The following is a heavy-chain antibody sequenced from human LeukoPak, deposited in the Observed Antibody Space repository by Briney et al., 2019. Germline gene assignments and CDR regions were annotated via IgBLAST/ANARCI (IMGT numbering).Heavy chain of an antibody. V-gene: IGHV4-59*08. CDR1: GGSISDYY. J-gene: IGHJ3*02. D-gene: IGHD6-19*01. Sequence: SETLSLTCTVSGGSISDYYWSWIRQPPGKGLAWIGCIYYFGSTNYNPSLKSRLTISLDTSRNQFSLKLDSVTAADTAVYYCASRSGWYLYGGDAFDIWGQGTMVTVSS. CDR2: IYYFGST. CDR3: ASRSGWYLYGGDAFDI.